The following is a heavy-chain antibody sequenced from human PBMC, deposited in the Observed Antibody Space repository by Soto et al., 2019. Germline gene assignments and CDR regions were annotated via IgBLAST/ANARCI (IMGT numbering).Heavy chain of an antibody. V-gene: IGHV3-23*01. Sequence: EVQLLESGGGLVQPGGSLRLSCAASGFTFSSYAMSWVRQAPGKGLEWVSAISGSGGSTYYADSVKGRFTISRDNSKNPLYLQMNSLRAEDTAVYYCAKVPYSSGWYYLDYWGQGTLVTVSS. D-gene: IGHD6-19*01. CDR2: ISGSGGST. CDR3: AKVPYSSGWYYLDY. J-gene: IGHJ4*02. CDR1: GFTFSSYA.